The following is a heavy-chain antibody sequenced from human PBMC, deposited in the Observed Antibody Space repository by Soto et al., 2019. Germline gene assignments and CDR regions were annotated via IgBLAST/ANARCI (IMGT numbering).Heavy chain of an antibody. CDR2: ISSSSSTI. Sequence: GGSLRLSCAASGFTFSSYSMNWVRQAPGKGLEWVSYISSSSSTIYYADSVKGRFTISRDNAKNSLYLQMNSLRDEDTAVYYCAREAVLLWFGEQFFYGYGMDVWGQGTTVTVSS. J-gene: IGHJ6*02. CDR3: AREAVLLWFGEQFFYGYGMDV. D-gene: IGHD3-10*01. CDR1: GFTFSSYS. V-gene: IGHV3-48*02.